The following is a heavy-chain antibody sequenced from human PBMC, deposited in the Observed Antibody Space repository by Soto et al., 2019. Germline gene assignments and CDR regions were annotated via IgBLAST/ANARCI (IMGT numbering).Heavy chain of an antibody. Sequence: ASVKVSCKASGGTFSSYAIIWVRQAPGQGLEWMGGIIPIFGTANYAQKFQGRVTITADESTSTAYMELSSLRSEDTAVYYCARADSGKPYYFDYWGQGTLVTVSS. V-gene: IGHV1-69*13. D-gene: IGHD2-15*01. CDR1: GGTFSSYA. CDR3: ARADSGKPYYFDY. CDR2: IIPIFGTA. J-gene: IGHJ4*02.